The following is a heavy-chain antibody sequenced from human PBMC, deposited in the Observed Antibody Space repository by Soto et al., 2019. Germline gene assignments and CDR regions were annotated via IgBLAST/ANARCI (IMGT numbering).Heavy chain of an antibody. J-gene: IGHJ4*02. CDR3: VKGSATSRPYYFDY. Sequence: GGSLRLSCAASGLRFSNYAMGWVRQAPGKGLEWVSAIIGAGDDAFHADSVKGRLTISRDNSRNMVFLQMNSLRADDTALYYCVKGSATSRPYYFDYWGQGTLVTVSS. V-gene: IGHV3-23*01. CDR2: IIGAGDDA. CDR1: GLRFSNYA.